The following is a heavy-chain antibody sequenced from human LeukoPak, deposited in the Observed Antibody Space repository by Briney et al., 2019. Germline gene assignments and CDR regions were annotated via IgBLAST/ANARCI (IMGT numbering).Heavy chain of an antibody. Sequence: GGSLRLSCAASGFAFRNYAIHWVRQAPGKGLEWVANIKQDGSEKYYVDSVKGRFTISRDNAKNSLYLQMNSLRAEDTAVYYCARLSFAHSTIGFDYWGQGTLVTVSS. CDR3: ARLSFAHSTIGFDY. V-gene: IGHV3-7*03. CDR1: GFAFRNYA. CDR2: IKQDGSEK. J-gene: IGHJ4*02. D-gene: IGHD3-16*01.